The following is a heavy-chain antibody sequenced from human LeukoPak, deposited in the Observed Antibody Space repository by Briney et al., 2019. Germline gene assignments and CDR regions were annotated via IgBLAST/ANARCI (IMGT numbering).Heavy chain of an antibody. CDR2: ISGSGVST. D-gene: IGHD1-7*01. CDR3: AKDKSKGELRGNEFDY. CDR1: GFTFTSYA. J-gene: IGHJ4*02. Sequence: PGGSLRLSCAASGFTFTSYAMSWVRQAPGKGLEWVSAISGSGVSTYYADSVKGRFTISRDNSKNTLYLHMNSPRAEDTALYYCAKDKSKGELRGNEFDYWGQGTLVIVSS. V-gene: IGHV3-23*01.